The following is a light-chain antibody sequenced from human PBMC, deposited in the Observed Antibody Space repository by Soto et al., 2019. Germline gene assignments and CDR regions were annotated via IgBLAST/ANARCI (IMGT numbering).Light chain of an antibody. V-gene: IGKV3-15*01. CDR3: QQYDHHPGA. CDR2: GAS. J-gene: IGKJ1*01. CDR1: RSISRC. Sequence: EIVMTQSPDTLSVSPGAGAPLSCRASRSISRCLAWYQQQPGPAPRLLIYGASTRATGIPSRFSGSGSGTEFTFTISSLQPEDIATYYCQQYDHHPGAFGQGTKVDIK.